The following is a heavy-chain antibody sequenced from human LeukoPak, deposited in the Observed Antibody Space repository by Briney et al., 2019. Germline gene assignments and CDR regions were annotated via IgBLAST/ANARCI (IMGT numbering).Heavy chain of an antibody. V-gene: IGHV4-39*01. Sequence: SETLSLTCTISGDSISSSSYFWGWIRQSPGKGLEWIGTIYYSGTTYYNPSLKSRVTISADTSKKQFFLKLTSVTAADTAVYYCARQLSSWPIDYWGQGTLVTVSS. CDR2: IYYSGTT. CDR1: GDSISSSSYF. CDR3: ARQLSSWPIDY. J-gene: IGHJ4*02. D-gene: IGHD6-13*01.